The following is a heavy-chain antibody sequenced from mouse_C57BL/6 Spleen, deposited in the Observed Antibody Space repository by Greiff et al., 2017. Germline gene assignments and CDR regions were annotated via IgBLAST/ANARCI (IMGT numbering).Heavy chain of an antibody. D-gene: IGHD4-1*01. CDR1: GYTFTSYW. J-gene: IGHJ2*01. Sequence: QVQLQQPGAELVKPGASVKLSCKASGYTFTSYWMHWVKQRPGQGLEWIGMIHPNSGSTNYNEKFKSKATLTVDKSSSTAYMQLSSLTSEDSAVYYCARTRKIGDWDRYFDYWGQGTTLTVSS. V-gene: IGHV1-64*01. CDR3: ARTRKIGDWDRYFDY. CDR2: IHPNSGST.